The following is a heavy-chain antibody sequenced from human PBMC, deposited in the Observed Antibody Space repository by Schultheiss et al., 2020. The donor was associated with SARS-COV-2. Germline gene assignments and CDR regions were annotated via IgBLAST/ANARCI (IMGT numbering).Heavy chain of an antibody. Sequence: ASVKVSCKASGYTFTSYAMNWVRQAPGQGLEWMGWINPNSGGTNYAQKFQGRVTMTTDTSTNTAHMELWSLTSDDTAVYYCARDGRAYCGGGTCNVYWGQGTLVTVSS. V-gene: IGHV1-18*01. CDR3: ARDGRAYCGGGTCNVY. J-gene: IGHJ4*02. CDR1: GYTFTSYA. D-gene: IGHD2-21*01. CDR2: INPNSGGT.